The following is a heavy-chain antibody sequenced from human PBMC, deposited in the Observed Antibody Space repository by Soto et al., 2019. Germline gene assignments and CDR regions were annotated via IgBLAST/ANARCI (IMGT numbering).Heavy chain of an antibody. CDR1: GVTFDRHD. V-gene: IGHV1-69*01. D-gene: IGHD2-21*01. J-gene: IGHJ4*02. Sequence: VSCTDSGVTFDRHDMRWVRQAPGQGLEWMGGIIPMFGTPHYAEKFQDRVTITADESTGTAYLELSSLTSEDTAVYYCATSEGRDCDSGDYWGPGTRVTVSA. CDR3: ATSEGRDCDSGDY. CDR2: IIPMFGTP.